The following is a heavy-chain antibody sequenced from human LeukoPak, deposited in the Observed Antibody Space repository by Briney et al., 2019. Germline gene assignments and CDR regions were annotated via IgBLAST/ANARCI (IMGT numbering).Heavy chain of an antibody. J-gene: IGHJ3*02. V-gene: IGHV3-30*03. Sequence: GGSLRLSCAASGFTFSSYGMHWVRQAPGKGLEWVAVISYDGSNKYYADSVKGRFTISRDNSKNTLYLQMNSLRAEDTAVYYCARDRRYSYPDAFDIWGQGTMVTVSS. CDR2: ISYDGSNK. CDR3: ARDRRYSYPDAFDI. CDR1: GFTFSSYG. D-gene: IGHD5-18*01.